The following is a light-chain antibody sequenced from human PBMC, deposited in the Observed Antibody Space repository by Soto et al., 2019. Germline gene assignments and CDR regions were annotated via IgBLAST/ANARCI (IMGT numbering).Light chain of an antibody. CDR3: QQYNIWPLWT. V-gene: IGKV3-15*01. J-gene: IGKJ1*01. CDR1: ESVTSS. Sequence: EIVMTQSPASLSVSPGVGATLSCGASESVTSSLAWYQQKPGQPPRLLIYAASTRATDVPARFSGGGSETEFTLTISSLQSEDFAVYFCQQYNIWPLWTFGQGTKVDIK. CDR2: AAS.